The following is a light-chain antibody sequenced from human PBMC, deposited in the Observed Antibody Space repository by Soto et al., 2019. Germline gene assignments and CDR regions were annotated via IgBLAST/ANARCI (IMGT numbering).Light chain of an antibody. CDR3: QHYDTFPWT. V-gene: IGKV1-5*03. Sequence: DIQMTQSPSTLSASIGDRVTITCRASQSIYKWLAWYQQKPGKAPSLLIYEASTLQTGVPSRFSGSGSGTEFTLTVSSLQPDDFATYYCQHYDTFPWTFGQGTKVEIK. J-gene: IGKJ1*01. CDR1: QSIYKW. CDR2: EAS.